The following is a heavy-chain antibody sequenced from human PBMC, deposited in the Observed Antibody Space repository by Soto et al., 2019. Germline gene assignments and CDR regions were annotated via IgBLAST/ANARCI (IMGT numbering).Heavy chain of an antibody. CDR1: RDTFNSYA. Sequence: ASVEVCCKASRDTFNSYAMHWVHQSPEQRLEWMGWINAGNGNTKYSQKFQGRVTITRDTSASTAYMELSSLRSEDTAVYYCARFSLGAWFGELSTFLGYWGKGTLVTVSS. CDR3: ARFSLGAWFGELSTFLGY. J-gene: IGHJ4*02. CDR2: INAGNGNT. V-gene: IGHV1-3*01. D-gene: IGHD3-10*01.